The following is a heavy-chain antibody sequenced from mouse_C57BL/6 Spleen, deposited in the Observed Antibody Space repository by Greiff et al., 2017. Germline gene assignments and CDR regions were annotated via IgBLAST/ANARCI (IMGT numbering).Heavy chain of an antibody. CDR1: GYTFTDYE. CDR3: TRTIYYDYDGYAMDY. D-gene: IGHD2-4*01. J-gene: IGHJ4*01. CDR2: IDPETGGT. Sequence: QVQLQQSGAELVRPGASVTLSCKASGYTFTDYEMYWVKQTPVHGLEWIGAIDPETGGTGYNHKFKGKAILTADKSSSTVYMELHSLTSEDSAVYSGTRTIYYDYDGYAMDYWGQGTTVTVSS. V-gene: IGHV1-15*01.